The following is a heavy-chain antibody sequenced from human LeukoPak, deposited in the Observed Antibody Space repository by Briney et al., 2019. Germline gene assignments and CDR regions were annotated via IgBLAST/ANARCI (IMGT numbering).Heavy chain of an antibody. V-gene: IGHV3-74*01. CDR1: EFTFSSYW. Sequence: GGSLRLSCAASEFTFSSYWMHWVRQAPGKGLVWVSRIKGDGSSTTYADSVKGRFTISRDNAKNTLYLQMNSLTAEDTAVYYCARAFYDSSGYPFDYWGQGTLVTVSS. J-gene: IGHJ4*02. CDR2: IKGDGSST. CDR3: ARAFYDSSGYPFDY. D-gene: IGHD3-22*01.